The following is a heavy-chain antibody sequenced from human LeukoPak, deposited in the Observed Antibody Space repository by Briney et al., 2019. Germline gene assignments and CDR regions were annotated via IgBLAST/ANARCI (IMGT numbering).Heavy chain of an antibody. CDR1: GGSINDDY. CDR3: ATHRTILGSWSY. J-gene: IGHJ4*02. D-gene: IGHD2-15*01. V-gene: IGHV4-59*08. CDR2: IYYRGNT. Sequence: SETLSLTCSVSGGSINDDYWTWIRQPPGKGLEWIGHIYYRGNTNYNPSLRSRVTISVDTSKTHSSLKLTSVTAADTAVYYCATHRTILGSWSYWGRGNLVSVSS.